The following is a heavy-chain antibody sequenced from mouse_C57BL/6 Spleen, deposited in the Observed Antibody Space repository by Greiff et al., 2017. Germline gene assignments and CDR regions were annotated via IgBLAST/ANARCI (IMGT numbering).Heavy chain of an antibody. Sequence: ESGPGLVKPSQSLSLTCSVTGYSITSGYYWNWIRQFPGNKLEWMGYISYDGSNNYNPSLKNRISITRDTSKNQFFLKLNSVTTEDTATYYCAREVGLDYFDYWGQGTTLTVSS. CDR2: ISYDGSN. D-gene: IGHD4-1*01. CDR3: AREVGLDYFDY. CDR1: GYSITSGYY. V-gene: IGHV3-6*01. J-gene: IGHJ2*01.